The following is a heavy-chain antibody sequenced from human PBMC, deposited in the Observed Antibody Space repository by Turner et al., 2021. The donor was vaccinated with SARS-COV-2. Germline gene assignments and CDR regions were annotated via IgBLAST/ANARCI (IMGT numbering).Heavy chain of an antibody. CDR3: ARGPHPRGFDY. CDR2: SYSGGST. CDR1: GFTVSSNY. J-gene: IGHJ4*02. Sequence: EVQLVETGGGLIQPGGSLRLSCAASGFTVSSNYMSWVRQAPGKGLGWVSVSYSGGSTYYADSVKGRFTISRDNSKNTLYLQMNSLRAEDTAVYYCARGPHPRGFDYWGQGTLVTVSS. D-gene: IGHD3-10*01. V-gene: IGHV3-53*02.